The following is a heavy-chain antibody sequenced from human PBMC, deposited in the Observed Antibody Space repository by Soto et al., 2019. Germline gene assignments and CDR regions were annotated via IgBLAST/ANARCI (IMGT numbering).Heavy chain of an antibody. Sequence: GASVKVSCKASGYTFTSYYMHWVRQAPGQGLEWMGIINPSGGSTSYAQKFQGRVTMTRDTSTSTVYMELSSLRSEDTAVYYCARDQSPHYYYYGMDVWGQGTTVTVSS. CDR1: GYTFTSYY. CDR2: INPSGGST. CDR3: ARDQSPHYYYYGMDV. V-gene: IGHV1-46*01. J-gene: IGHJ6*02.